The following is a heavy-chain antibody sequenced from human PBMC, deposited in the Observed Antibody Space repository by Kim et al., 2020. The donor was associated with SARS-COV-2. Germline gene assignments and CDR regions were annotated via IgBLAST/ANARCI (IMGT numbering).Heavy chain of an antibody. CDR2: ISSSSTI. J-gene: IGHJ5*02. D-gene: IGHD3-9*01. Sequence: GGSLRLSCAASGFTFSSYSMNWVRQAPGKGLEWVSYISSSSTIYYADSVKGRFTISRDNAKNSLYLQMNSLRAEDTAVYYCARDPYYDILTGPNWFDPWGQGTLVTVSS. V-gene: IGHV3-48*04. CDR3: ARDPYYDILTGPNWFDP. CDR1: GFTFSSYS.